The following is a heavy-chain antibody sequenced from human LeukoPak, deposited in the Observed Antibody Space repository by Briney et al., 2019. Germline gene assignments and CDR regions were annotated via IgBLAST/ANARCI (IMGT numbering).Heavy chain of an antibody. V-gene: IGHV3-23*01. CDR2: ISGSGGST. CDR1: GFTFSSYA. Sequence: PGGSLRLSCAASGFTFSSYAMNWVRQAPGKGLEWVSAISGSGGSTYYADSVKGRFTISRDNPKNTLYLQMNSLRVEDTAIYFCAKDSTYDSSGYYDYWGQGTLVTVSS. CDR3: AKDSTYDSSGYYDY. J-gene: IGHJ4*02. D-gene: IGHD3-22*01.